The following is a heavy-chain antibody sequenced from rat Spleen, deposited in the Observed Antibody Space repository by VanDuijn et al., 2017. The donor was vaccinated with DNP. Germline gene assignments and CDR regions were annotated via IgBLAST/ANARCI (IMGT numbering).Heavy chain of an antibody. CDR3: ARPDY. Sequence: EVQVVESGGGLVQPGRSLKLSCAASGVTFSDYNMAWVRQAPKKGLEWVATISFDGSSTDYRDSVKGRFTISRDNAKSTLYLQMDSLRSEDTATYYCARPDYWGQGVMVTVSS. CDR1: GVTFSDYN. V-gene: IGHV5-7*01. CDR2: ISFDGSST. J-gene: IGHJ2*01.